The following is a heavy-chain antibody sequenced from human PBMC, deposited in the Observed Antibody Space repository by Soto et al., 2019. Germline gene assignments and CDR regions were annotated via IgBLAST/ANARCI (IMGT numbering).Heavy chain of an antibody. Sequence: SETLSLTCTVSGGSITSGGYSWGWIRQPPGKGLEWIGYVYHDGSAYYSQSLKRRVTMSIDRSKNQFSLKLASVTAADTAVYFCARETTARFDPWGQGTLVTSPQ. CDR2: VYHDGSA. D-gene: IGHD1-1*01. CDR3: ARETTARFDP. J-gene: IGHJ5*02. CDR1: GGSITSGGYS. V-gene: IGHV4-30-2*01.